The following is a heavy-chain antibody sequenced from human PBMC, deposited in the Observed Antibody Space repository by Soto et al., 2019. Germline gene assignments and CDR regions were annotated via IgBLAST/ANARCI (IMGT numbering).Heavy chain of an antibody. CDR3: ARDEREDGYYGSGSYI. CDR2: ISYDGSNK. Sequence: QVQLVESGGGVVQPGRSLRLSCAASGFTFSSYAMHWVRQAPGKGLEWVAVISYDGSNKYYADSVKGRFTISRDNSKNTLYLQMNSLRAEDTAMYYCARDEREDGYYGSGSYIWGQGTLVTVSS. CDR1: GFTFSSYA. D-gene: IGHD3-10*01. J-gene: IGHJ4*02. V-gene: IGHV3-30-3*01.